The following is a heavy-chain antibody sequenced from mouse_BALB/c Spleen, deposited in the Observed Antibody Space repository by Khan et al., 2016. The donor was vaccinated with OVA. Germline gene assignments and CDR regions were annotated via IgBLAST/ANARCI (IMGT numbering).Heavy chain of an antibody. J-gene: IGHJ2*01. CDR1: GFTFSSYG. V-gene: IGHV5-6-3*01. CDR3: ARRARTIN. D-gene: IGHD3-3*01. CDR2: INSNGGST. Sequence: EVELVESGGGLVQPGGSLKLSCAASGFTFSSYGMSWVRQTPDKRLELVATINSNGGSTYYPDSVKGRFTISRDNAKNTLYLQMSSLKYEDTAMYYCARRARTINWGKGITLTVSS.